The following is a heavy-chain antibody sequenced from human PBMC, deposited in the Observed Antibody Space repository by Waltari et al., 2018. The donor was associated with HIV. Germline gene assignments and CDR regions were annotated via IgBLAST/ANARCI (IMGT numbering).Heavy chain of an antibody. CDR3: ARMGLMMYAIGAFDI. CDR2: KKQDGSEK. D-gene: IGHD2-8*01. CDR1: GFTFSLYW. V-gene: IGHV3-7*01. J-gene: IGHJ3*02. Sequence: EVQLVESGGGLVQPGGSLRLSCAASGFTFSLYWMSWVRQAPGKGMEWVTKKKQDGSEKHYVDSVKGRVTISRDNAKKSLYLQMNSLRAEDMAVYYWARMGLMMYAIGAFDIWGQGTMVTVSS.